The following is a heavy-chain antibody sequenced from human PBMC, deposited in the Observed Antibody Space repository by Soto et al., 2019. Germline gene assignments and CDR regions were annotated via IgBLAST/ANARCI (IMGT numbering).Heavy chain of an antibody. Sequence: SVKVSCKASGGTLSSYAISWVRQAPGQGLEWMGGIIPIFGTANYAQKFQGRVTITADESTSTAYMELSSLRSEDTAVYYCARDPFITMIVVGAFDIWGQGTMVTVSS. CDR1: GGTLSSYA. J-gene: IGHJ3*02. D-gene: IGHD3-22*01. CDR3: ARDPFITMIVVGAFDI. CDR2: IIPIFGTA. V-gene: IGHV1-69*13.